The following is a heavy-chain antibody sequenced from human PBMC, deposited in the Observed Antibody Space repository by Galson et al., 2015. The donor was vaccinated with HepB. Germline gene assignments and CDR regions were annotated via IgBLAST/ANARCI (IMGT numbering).Heavy chain of an antibody. Sequence: SVKVSCKASRGTFSSYAISWVRQAPGQGLEWMGGIIPIFGTANYAQKFQGRVTITADESTSTAYMELSSLRSEDTAVYYCARDSGTTMIVGTYYYSMDVWGQGTTVTVSS. D-gene: IGHD3-22*01. V-gene: IGHV1-69*13. CDR2: IIPIFGTA. CDR1: RGTFSSYA. J-gene: IGHJ6*02. CDR3: ARDSGTTMIVGTYYYSMDV.